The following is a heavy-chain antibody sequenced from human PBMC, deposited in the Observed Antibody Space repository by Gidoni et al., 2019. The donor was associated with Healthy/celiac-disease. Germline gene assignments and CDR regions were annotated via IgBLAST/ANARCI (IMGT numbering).Heavy chain of an antibody. J-gene: IGHJ4*02. CDR3: AKGPTVKPFDY. CDR2: ISGSGGST. D-gene: IGHD4-17*01. CDR1: AFPFSSYA. Sequence: EVQLLESGGGLVPPGGSLSLSCSAPAFPFSSYAMSWVRQAPGKGLEWGSAISGSGGSTYYADSVKGRFTISRDNSKNTLYLQMNSLRAEDTAVYYCAKGPTVKPFDYWGQGTLVTVSS. V-gene: IGHV3-23*01.